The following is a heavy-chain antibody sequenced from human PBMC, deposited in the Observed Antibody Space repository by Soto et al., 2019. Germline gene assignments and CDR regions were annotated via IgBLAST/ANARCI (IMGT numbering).Heavy chain of an antibody. Sequence: LRLSCAASGFTFSSYDMHWVRQATGKGLEWVSAIGTAGDTYYPGSVKGRFTISRENAKNSLYLQMNSLRAEDTAVYYCARDVGDGCFDYWGQGTLVTVSS. CDR2: IGTAGDT. V-gene: IGHV3-13*01. D-gene: IGHD6-19*01. J-gene: IGHJ4*02. CDR3: ARDVGDGCFDY. CDR1: GFTFSSYD.